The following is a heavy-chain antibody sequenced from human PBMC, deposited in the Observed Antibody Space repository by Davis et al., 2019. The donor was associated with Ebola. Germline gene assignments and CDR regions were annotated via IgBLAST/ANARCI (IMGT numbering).Heavy chain of an antibody. CDR1: GDSITSGNW. Sequence: SETLSLTCAVSGDSITSGNWWRWLRQSPGKGLEWIAEISHRGRTKFNPSLQRRVTISVDKSQNHFSLRMTSMTAADSAIYYCARSSGWYYFDFWGQGTLVSVSS. D-gene: IGHD6-19*01. CDR3: ARSSGWYYFDF. CDR2: ISHRGRT. V-gene: IGHV4-4*02. J-gene: IGHJ4*02.